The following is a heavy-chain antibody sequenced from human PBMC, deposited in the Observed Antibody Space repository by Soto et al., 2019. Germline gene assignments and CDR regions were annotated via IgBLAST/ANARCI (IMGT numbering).Heavy chain of an antibody. V-gene: IGHV4-59*01. CDR2: IYYSGST. CDR3: ARRYGTTFDY. Sequence: SETLSLTCTVSAGSISSYCWSWIRQPPGKGLEWIGYIYYSGSTNYNPSLKSRVTISVDTSKNRFSLKLSSVTAADTAVYYCARRYGTTFDYWGQGTLVTVSS. J-gene: IGHJ4*02. CDR1: AGSISSYC. D-gene: IGHD1-7*01.